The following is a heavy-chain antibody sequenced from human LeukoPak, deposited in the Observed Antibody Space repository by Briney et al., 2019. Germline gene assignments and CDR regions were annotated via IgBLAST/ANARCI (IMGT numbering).Heavy chain of an antibody. J-gene: IGHJ4*02. Sequence: SETLSLTCTVSGGSISSYYWSWIRQPPGKGLEWIGYIYYSGSTNYNPSLKSRVTISVDTSKNHFSLKLSSVTAADTAVYYCASRDGYLKRDYWGQGTLVTVSS. CDR3: ASRDGYLKRDY. CDR1: GGSISSYY. D-gene: IGHD5-24*01. V-gene: IGHV4-59*12. CDR2: IYYSGST.